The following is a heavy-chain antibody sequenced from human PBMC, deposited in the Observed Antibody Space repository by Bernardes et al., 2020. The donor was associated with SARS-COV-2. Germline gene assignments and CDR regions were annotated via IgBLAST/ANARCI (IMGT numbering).Heavy chain of an antibody. J-gene: IGHJ6*02. Sequence: GGSLRLSCAASGFSFSSYALNWVRQAPGKGLEWVSAVSGSGGSTHYADSVKGRFTFSRDISKNMLYLQMNSLRAEDTAVYYCAKGALGNYYYGMDVWGQGTTVTVSS. CDR2: VSGSGGST. CDR1: GFSFSSYA. CDR3: AKGALGNYYYGMDV. V-gene: IGHV3-23*01. D-gene: IGHD7-27*01.